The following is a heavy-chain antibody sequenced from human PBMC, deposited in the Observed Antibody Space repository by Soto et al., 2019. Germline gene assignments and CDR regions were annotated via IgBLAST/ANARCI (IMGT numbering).Heavy chain of an antibody. CDR3: AKVFYYYDSSGYYYFDY. D-gene: IGHD3-22*01. Sequence: GGSLRLSCAASGFTFSSYAVSWVRQAPGKGPEWISSISGSGSTIYYADSVKGRFTISRDNSKNTLYLQMSSLRAEDTAVYYCAKVFYYYDSSGYYYFDYRGQGTLVTVSS. V-gene: IGHV3-23*01. CDR2: ISGSGSTI. CDR1: GFTFSSYA. J-gene: IGHJ4*02.